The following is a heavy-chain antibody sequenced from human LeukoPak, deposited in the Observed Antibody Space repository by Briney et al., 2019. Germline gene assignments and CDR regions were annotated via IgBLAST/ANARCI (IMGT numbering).Heavy chain of an antibody. CDR2: IYTSGST. J-gene: IGHJ4*02. Sequence: PSETLSLTCTVSGGSISSYYWSWIRQPAGKGLEWIGRIYTSGSTNYNPSLKSRVTMSVDTSKNQFSLKLSSVTAADTAVYYCARGEKLGYCSGGGCYLLAFDYWGQGTLVTVSS. D-gene: IGHD2-15*01. V-gene: IGHV4-4*07. CDR1: GGSISSYY. CDR3: ARGEKLGYCSGGGCYLLAFDY.